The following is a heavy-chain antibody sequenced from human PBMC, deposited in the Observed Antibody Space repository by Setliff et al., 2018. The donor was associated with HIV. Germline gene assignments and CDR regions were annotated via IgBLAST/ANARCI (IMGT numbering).Heavy chain of an antibody. CDR1: GGSLSDSY. D-gene: IGHD6-13*01. V-gene: IGHV4-34*01. J-gene: IGHJ5*02. CDR2: INHRGNT. Sequence: SETLSLTCAVYGGSLSDSYWSWIRQPPGKGLEWIGEINHRGNTNYNPSLKSRVTISVDTSKSQFSLKVTSLTAADTAVYYCATGIRGPYSSSWYNTWGQGTLVTVSS. CDR3: ATGIRGPYSSSWYNT.